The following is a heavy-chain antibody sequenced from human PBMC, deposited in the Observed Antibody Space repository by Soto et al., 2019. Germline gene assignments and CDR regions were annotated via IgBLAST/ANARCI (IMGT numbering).Heavy chain of an antibody. D-gene: IGHD1-26*01. J-gene: IGHJ4*02. CDR1: SGSISSSSYY. V-gene: IGHV4-39*01. Sequence: SETLSLTCTVSSGSISSSSYYWGWIRQPPGKGLEWIGSIYYSGSTYYNPSLKSRVTISVDTSKNQFSLKLSSVTAADTAVYYCARHGLSRDSGSYLRYWGQGTLVNVSS. CDR2: IYYSGST. CDR3: ARHGLSRDSGSYLRY.